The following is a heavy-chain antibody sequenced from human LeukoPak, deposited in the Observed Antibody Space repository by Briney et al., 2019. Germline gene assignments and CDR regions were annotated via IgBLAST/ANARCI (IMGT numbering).Heavy chain of an antibody. CDR3: ARGSMVRGANDY. Sequence: GGSLRLSCSASGFTFNRFYLHWVRQAPGKGLEFVSHISSNGATTYYADSVKGRFTISRDNSKNTLYLQMSSLRADDTAVYYCARGSMVRGANDYWGQGTLVTVSS. D-gene: IGHD3-10*01. J-gene: IGHJ4*02. V-gene: IGHV3-64D*06. CDR1: GFTFNRFY. CDR2: ISSNGATT.